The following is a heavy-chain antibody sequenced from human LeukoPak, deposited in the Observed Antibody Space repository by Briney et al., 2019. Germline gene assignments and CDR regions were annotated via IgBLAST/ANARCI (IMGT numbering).Heavy chain of an antibody. CDR1: GGSFSSSRYY. D-gene: IGHD1-14*01. V-gene: IGHV4-39*01. J-gene: IGHJ4*02. CDR3: ASETSPHRIFDY. Sequence: KPSETLSLTCTVSGGSFSSSRYYWGWIRQPPGEGLEWIGRIYYSEITCYNRSRKSRVTISVDTSKNQFSLKLSSVTAADTAVYYCASETSPHRIFDYWGQGTLVTVSS. CDR2: IYYSEIT.